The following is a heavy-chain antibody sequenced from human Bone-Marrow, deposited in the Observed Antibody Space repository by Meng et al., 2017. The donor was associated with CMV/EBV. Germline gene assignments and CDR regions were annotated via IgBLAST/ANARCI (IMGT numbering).Heavy chain of an antibody. CDR3: ARRYYYYGMDV. V-gene: IGHV4-39*07. Sequence: SETLSLTCTVSGGSISSSSYYWSWIRQPPGKGLEWIGEINHSGSTNYNPSLKSRVTISVDTSKNQFSLKLSSVTAADTAVYYCARRYYYYGMDVWGQGTTVTVS. CDR1: GGSISSSSYY. CDR2: INHSGST. J-gene: IGHJ6*02.